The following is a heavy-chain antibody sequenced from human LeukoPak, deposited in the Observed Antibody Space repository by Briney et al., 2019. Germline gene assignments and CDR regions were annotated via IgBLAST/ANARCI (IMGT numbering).Heavy chain of an antibody. Sequence: GASVKVSCTASGGTFSSYAISWVRQAPGQGLEWRGRSIPILGIANYAQKFRGRVTITADKSTSTAYIELSSLRSEDTAVYYCARDRGGSYLINYYHGMDVWGQGTTVTVSS. V-gene: IGHV1-69*04. CDR2: SIPILGIA. D-gene: IGHD1-26*01. CDR3: ARDRGGSYLINYYHGMDV. CDR1: GGTFSSYA. J-gene: IGHJ6*02.